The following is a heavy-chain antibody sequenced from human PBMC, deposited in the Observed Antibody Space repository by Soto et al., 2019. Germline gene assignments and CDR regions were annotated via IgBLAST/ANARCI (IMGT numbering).Heavy chain of an antibody. CDR1: GSTFTSYA. Sequence: ASLKVSCKSSGSTFTSYAMHCVRHARGRRLEWMGWINAGNGNTKYSQKFQGRVTITRDTSASTAYMELTGLRSDDTAVYYCAGDPDSHYNDSHASSYPWGQGTLVTVPQ. V-gene: IGHV1-3*01. CDR2: INAGNGNT. J-gene: IGHJ5*02. D-gene: IGHD4-4*01. CDR3: AGDPDSHYNDSHASSYP.